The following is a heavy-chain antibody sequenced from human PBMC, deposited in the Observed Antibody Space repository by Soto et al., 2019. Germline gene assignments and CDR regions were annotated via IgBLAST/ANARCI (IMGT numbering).Heavy chain of an antibody. CDR1: GGTFSSYA. CDR2: IIPIFGTA. CDR3: ARDLSYYYDSSGY. V-gene: IGHV1-69*13. D-gene: IGHD3-22*01. J-gene: IGHJ4*02. Sequence: SVEVSCKDSGGTFSSYAISWVRQAPGQGLEWMGGIIPIFGTANYAQKFQGRVTITADESTSTAYMELSSLRSEDTAVYYCARDLSYYYDSSGYWGQGTLVTVSS.